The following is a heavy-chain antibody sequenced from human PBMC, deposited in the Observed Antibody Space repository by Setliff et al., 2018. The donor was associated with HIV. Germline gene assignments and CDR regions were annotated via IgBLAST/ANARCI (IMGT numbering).Heavy chain of an antibody. Sequence: TSETLSLTCTVSGGSISGDFWTWIRQPAGEGLEWIGRTHASGTTQCEPSLKNRCSMSIDTSKNQFSLKLSSVTAADTAVYYCARHDCGGDCSINWFDPWGQGTLVTVSS. J-gene: IGHJ5*02. CDR2: THASGTT. V-gene: IGHV4-4*07. CDR1: GGSISGDF. D-gene: IGHD2-21*02. CDR3: ARHDCGGDCSINWFDP.